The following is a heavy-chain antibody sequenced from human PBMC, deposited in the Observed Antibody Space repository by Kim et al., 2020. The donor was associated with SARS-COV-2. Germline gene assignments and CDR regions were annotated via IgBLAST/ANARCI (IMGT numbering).Heavy chain of an antibody. CDR2: ISSSSSTI. D-gene: IGHD6-19*01. CDR1: GFTFSSYS. CDR3: ASHSSGWYGGGYY. V-gene: IGHV3-48*02. J-gene: IGHJ4*02. Sequence: GGSLRLSCAASGFTFSSYSMNWVRQAPGKGLEWVSYISSSSSTIYYADSVKGRFTISRDNAKNSLYLQMNSLRDEDTAVYYCASHSSGWYGGGYYWGQGTLVTVSS.